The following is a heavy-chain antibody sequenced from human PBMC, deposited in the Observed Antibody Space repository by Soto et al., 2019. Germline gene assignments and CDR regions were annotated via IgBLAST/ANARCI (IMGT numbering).Heavy chain of an antibody. V-gene: IGHV3-23*01. CDR3: AKDWYNGGQPYFAP. Sequence: PGGSLRLSCAASGFTFSSYAMSWVRQAPGKGLEWVSAISGSGDTTYYADSVKGRFTISRDNSKNTLYLQMNSLRAEDTAVYYWAKDWYNGGQPYFAPGGRGTLATVS. J-gene: IGHJ4*02. D-gene: IGHD6-19*01. CDR1: GFTFSSYA. CDR2: ISGSGDTT.